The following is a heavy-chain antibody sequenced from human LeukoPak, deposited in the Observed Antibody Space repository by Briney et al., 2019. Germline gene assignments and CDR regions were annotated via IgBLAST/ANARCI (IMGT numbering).Heavy chain of an antibody. J-gene: IGHJ3*02. CDR1: GGTFSSYA. D-gene: IGHD3-22*01. Sequence: ASVKVSCKASGGTFSSYAISWVRQAPGQGLEWMGGIIPIFGTANYAQKFQGRVTITTDESTSTAYMELSSLRSEDTAVYYCARDLANYYDSSGYGAHAFDIWGQGTMVTVSS. CDR2: IIPIFGTA. V-gene: IGHV1-69*05. CDR3: ARDLANYYDSSGYGAHAFDI.